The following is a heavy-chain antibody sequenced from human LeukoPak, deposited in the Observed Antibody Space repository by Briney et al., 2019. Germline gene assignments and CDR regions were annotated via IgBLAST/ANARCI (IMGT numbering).Heavy chain of an antibody. V-gene: IGHV1-58*02. D-gene: IGHD1-1*01. CDR3: SASCRKNDFDY. CDR2: IVVGSGNT. Sequence: ASVKVSCKASGFTFTSSAMQWVRQAPGQRLEGIGWIVVGSGNTNYAQQFQERVTITRDMSTSTAFLELNSLGSDDTAVYSCSASCRKNDFDYWGQGTLVTVSS. CDR1: GFTFTSSA. J-gene: IGHJ4*02.